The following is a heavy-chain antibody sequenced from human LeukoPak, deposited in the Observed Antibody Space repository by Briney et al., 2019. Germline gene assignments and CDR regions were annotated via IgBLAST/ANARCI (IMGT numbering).Heavy chain of an antibody. J-gene: IGHJ5*02. CDR2: INPNSGGT. V-gene: IGHV1-2*02. Sequence: ASVKVSCKASGYTFTGYYIHWVRQAPGQGLEWMGWINPNSGGTNYAQKFQGRVTMTRDTSISTAYMELSRLRSDDTAVYYCARDGVGAESGGWFDPWGQGTLVIVSS. CDR1: GYTFTGYY. CDR3: ARDGVGAESGGWFDP. D-gene: IGHD1-26*01.